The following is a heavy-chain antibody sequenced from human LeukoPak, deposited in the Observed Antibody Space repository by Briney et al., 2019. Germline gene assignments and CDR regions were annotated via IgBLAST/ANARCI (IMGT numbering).Heavy chain of an antibody. D-gene: IGHD2-21*01. CDR3: TPVMVEDRGF. Sequence: GGSLRLSCAASGFIFNKAWMNWVRQAPGKGPEGVGRIKSNNDGGTTDYASPVEGRFIISRDDSKNTIYLQMNRLIIDDTAIYYCTPVMVEDRGFWGQGTLVTVSS. V-gene: IGHV3-15*01. CDR1: GFIFNKAW. J-gene: IGHJ4*02. CDR2: IKSNNDGGTT.